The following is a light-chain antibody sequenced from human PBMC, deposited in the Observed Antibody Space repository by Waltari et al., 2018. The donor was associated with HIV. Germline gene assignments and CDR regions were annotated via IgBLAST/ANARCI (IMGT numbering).Light chain of an antibody. CDR1: QTINSY. Sequence: DIQMTQFPSSLSAFVGARVTITCRARQTINSYLNWYQQTPVNAPRLLSFAGSNLQSGVPSRFSGSGSGTDFILTVSSLQPEDCATYYCQQTYSTPQTFGQGTRLEI. V-gene: IGKV1-39*01. J-gene: IGKJ5*01. CDR3: QQTYSTPQT. CDR2: AGS.